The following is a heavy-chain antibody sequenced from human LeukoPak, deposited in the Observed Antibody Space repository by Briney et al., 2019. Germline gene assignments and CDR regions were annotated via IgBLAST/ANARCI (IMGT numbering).Heavy chain of an antibody. CDR1: TFTFSSYW. CDR2: IKQDGSEK. J-gene: IGHJ6*03. CDR3: ARGASYYYYYMDV. Sequence: GGSLRLSCAASTFTFSSYWMTWVRQAPGKGLEWVANIKQDGSEKYYVDSVKGRFTISRDDAKNSLYLQMNSLRAEDMAVYYCARGASYYYYYMDVWGKGTTVTVSS. V-gene: IGHV3-7*01.